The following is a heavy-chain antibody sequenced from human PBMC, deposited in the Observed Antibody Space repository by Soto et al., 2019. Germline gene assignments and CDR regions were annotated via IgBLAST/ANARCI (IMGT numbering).Heavy chain of an antibody. Sequence: EVQLVESGGGLVQPGGSLRLSCAASGFTFFAYRIHWVRQVPGKGLVWVSRINSDGSHTSYADSVRGRFTISRDNSKNTVYLQMNSLTAEDTAVYYCAKFRGPSYSYYYMDVWGKGTTVTVSS. J-gene: IGHJ6*03. CDR3: AKFRGPSYSYYYMDV. D-gene: IGHD3-16*01. CDR2: INSDGSHT. CDR1: GFTFFAYR. V-gene: IGHV3-74*01.